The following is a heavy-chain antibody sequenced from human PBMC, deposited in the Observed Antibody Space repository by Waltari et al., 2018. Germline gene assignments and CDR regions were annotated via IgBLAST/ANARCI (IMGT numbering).Heavy chain of an antibody. CDR1: GGSISSSSYY. Sequence: QLQLQESGPGLVKPSETLSLTCTVSGGSISSSSYYWGWIRQPPGKGLEWIGSIYYSGSTYYTPAPKGRVTISVDTSKNQFARKLGSVTAADTAVYYCARRHDFWSGYYPDYWGQGTLVTVSS. J-gene: IGHJ4*02. CDR2: IYYSGST. CDR3: ARRHDFWSGYYPDY. D-gene: IGHD3-3*01. V-gene: IGHV4-39*01.